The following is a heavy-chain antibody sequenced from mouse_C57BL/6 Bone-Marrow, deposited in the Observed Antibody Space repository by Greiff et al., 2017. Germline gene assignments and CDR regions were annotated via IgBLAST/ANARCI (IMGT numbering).Heavy chain of an antibody. CDR2: ISGGGGNT. J-gene: IGHJ4*01. CDR1: GFTFSSYT. CDR3: STHPTPGSIRGYYAMDY. V-gene: IGHV5-9*01. D-gene: IGHD1-1*01. Sequence: EVKLVESGGGLVKPGGSLKLSCAASGFTFSSYTMSWVRQTPEKRLEWVATISGGGGNTYYPDSVKGRFTISRDNAKNTLYLQMSSLRSEDTALSYCSTHPTPGSIRGYYAMDYSGQGTSVTVSS.